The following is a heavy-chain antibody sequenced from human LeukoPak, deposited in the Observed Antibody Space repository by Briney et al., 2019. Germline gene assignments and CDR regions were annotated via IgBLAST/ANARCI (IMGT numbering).Heavy chain of an antibody. CDR3: VRDREMNY. V-gene: IGHV4-59*01. J-gene: IGHJ4*02. CDR2: IYNSGNT. CDR1: GGSISIYY. Sequence: SETLSLTCTVSGGSISIYYWSWIRQPPGKGLEWIGYIYNSGNTNYNPSFKSRVTISEDTPKNQFSLKLSSVTAADTAVYYCVRDREMNYWGQGTLVTVSS. D-gene: IGHD5-24*01.